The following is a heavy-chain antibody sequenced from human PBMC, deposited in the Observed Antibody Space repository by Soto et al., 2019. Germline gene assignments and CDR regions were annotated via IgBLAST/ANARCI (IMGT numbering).Heavy chain of an antibody. CDR1: GFSLSTSGVG. CDR3: ARRLRYRSGWYVGFDP. CDR2: IYWDDDK. Sequence: QITLKESGPTLLKPTQTLTLTCSISGFSLSTSGVGVGWIRQPPGKALESLALIYWDDDKSYSRCLTSRLTITKDTSKNQVVLTMTNMAPVDTATYFCARRLRYRSGWYVGFDPWGQGTLVTVSS. J-gene: IGHJ5*02. V-gene: IGHV2-5*02. D-gene: IGHD6-19*01.